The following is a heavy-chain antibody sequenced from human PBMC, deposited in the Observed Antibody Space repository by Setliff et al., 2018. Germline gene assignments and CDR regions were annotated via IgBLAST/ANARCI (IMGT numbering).Heavy chain of an antibody. V-gene: IGHV4-4*07. CDR2: ISTSGST. J-gene: IGHJ4*02. CDR1: GGSISGYY. Sequence: SETLSLTCTVSGGSISGYYWSWIRQPAGKGLEWIGRISTSGSTNYNPSLKSRVTISVDTSKNQFSLRLSSVTAADTAVYYCARVLSSGWEGDYWGQGTLVTVSS. CDR3: ARVLSSGWEGDY. D-gene: IGHD6-19*01.